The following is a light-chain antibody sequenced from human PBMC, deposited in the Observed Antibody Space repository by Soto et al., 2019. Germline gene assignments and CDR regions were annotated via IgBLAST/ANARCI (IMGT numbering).Light chain of an antibody. J-gene: IGLJ2*01. CDR2: RDI. CDR1: NIGSKN. Sequence: SYELTQPLSMSVALRQTARITCGGNNIGSKNVHWYQQKPGQAPVLVIYRDINRPSGIPERFSGSNSGNTATLTVSRAQDEDEADYYCQVWDRGIVVFGGGTKLTVL. V-gene: IGLV3-9*01. CDR3: QVWDRGIVV.